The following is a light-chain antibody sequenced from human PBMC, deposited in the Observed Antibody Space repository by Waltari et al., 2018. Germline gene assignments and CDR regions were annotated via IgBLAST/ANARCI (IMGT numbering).Light chain of an antibody. V-gene: IGKV1-39*01. J-gene: IGKJ3*01. Sequence: DIQMTQSPSSLSASVGDRVTITCRASQSISSYLNWYQQKPGKAPKLLIYAASSLQSGVPSRLSGSGSGTDFTLTISSLQPEDFATYYCQQSYSTPRPFGPGTKVDIK. CDR1: QSISSY. CDR2: AAS. CDR3: QQSYSTPRP.